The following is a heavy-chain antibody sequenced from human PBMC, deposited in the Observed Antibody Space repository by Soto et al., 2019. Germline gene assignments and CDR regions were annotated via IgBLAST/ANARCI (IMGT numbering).Heavy chain of an antibody. J-gene: IGHJ4*02. V-gene: IGHV4-59*01. CDR2: IYYTGST. CDR1: GDSINFYH. CDR3: ARVARTGQYYFDF. Sequence: QVRLQESGPGLVKPSETLSLTCTVSGDSINFYHWTWIRQPPGKGLEWMGYIYYTGSTNYNPSLKSRVSISVDTSKNQFSLKLSSVTAADTAVYYCARVARTGQYYFDFWGQGALVTVSS. D-gene: IGHD1-1*01.